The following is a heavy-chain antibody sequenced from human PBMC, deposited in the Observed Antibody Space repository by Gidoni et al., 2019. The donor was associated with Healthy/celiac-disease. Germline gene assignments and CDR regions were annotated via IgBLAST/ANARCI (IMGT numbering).Heavy chain of an antibody. J-gene: IGHJ4*02. D-gene: IGHD6-13*01. CDR1: GFTFSSYA. Sequence: QVQLVESGGGVVQPGRSLRLSCAASGFTFSSYAMHWVRQAPGKGLEWVAVISYDGSNKYYADSVKGRFTISRDNSKNTLYLQMNSLRAEDTAVYYCARVPGSLYSSSWDPLFDYWGQGTLVTVSS. CDR3: ARVPGSLYSSSWDPLFDY. V-gene: IGHV3-30-3*01. CDR2: ISYDGSNK.